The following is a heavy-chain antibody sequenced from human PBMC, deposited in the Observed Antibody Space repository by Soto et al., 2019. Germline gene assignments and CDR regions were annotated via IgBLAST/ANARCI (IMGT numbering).Heavy chain of an antibody. CDR3: ARVYLPRYYGMDV. V-gene: IGHV3-33*01. CDR1: GFTFSSYG. CDR2: IWYDGSNK. Sequence: PGGSLRLSCAASGFTFSSYGMHWVRQAPGKGLEWVAVIWYDGSNKYYADSVKGRFTISRGNSKNTLYLQMNSLRAEDTAVYYCARVYLPRYYGMDVWGQGTTVTVSS. J-gene: IGHJ6*02.